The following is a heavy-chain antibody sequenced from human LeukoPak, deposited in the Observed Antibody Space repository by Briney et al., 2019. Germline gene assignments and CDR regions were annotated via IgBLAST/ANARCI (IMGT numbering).Heavy chain of an antibody. D-gene: IGHD6-19*01. Sequence: ASVKVSCKASGYTLTGYYMHWVRQAPGQGLEWMGWINPNSGGTSYAQKFQGRVTMTRDTSISTAYMELSRLRSDDTAVYYCARAAVAGTFCDYWGQGTLVTVSS. CDR1: GYTLTGYY. CDR2: INPNSGGT. V-gene: IGHV1-2*02. CDR3: ARAAVAGTFCDY. J-gene: IGHJ4*02.